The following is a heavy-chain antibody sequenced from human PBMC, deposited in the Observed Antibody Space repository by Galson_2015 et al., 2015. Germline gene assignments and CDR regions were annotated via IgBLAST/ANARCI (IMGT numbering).Heavy chain of an antibody. J-gene: IGHJ4*02. D-gene: IGHD6-19*01. CDR3: AKHISSGNYVDC. CDR1: GFTFSTYA. V-gene: IGHV3-23*01. CDR2: ISDSGVTT. Sequence: SLRLSCAASGFTFSTYAMSWVRQAPGKGLEWVSTISDSGVTTYYADSVKGRYTVSRDNSKSTLYLQMNSLRDGDTAVYYCAKHISSGNYVDCWGQGTLVTVSS.